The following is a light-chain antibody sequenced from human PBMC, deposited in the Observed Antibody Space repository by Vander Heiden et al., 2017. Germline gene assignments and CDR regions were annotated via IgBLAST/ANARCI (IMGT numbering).Light chain of an antibody. CDR2: YND. CDR3: AAWDDSLNGVL. J-gene: IGLJ2*01. Sequence: QSVLTQPPSVSEAPRQRVTISCSGSSSNIGNNAVNWYQQLPGKAPKLLIYYNDLLPSGVSDRFSGSKSGTSASLAISGLQSEDEADYYCAAWDDSLNGVLFGGGTKLTV. V-gene: IGLV1-36*01. CDR1: SSNIGNNA.